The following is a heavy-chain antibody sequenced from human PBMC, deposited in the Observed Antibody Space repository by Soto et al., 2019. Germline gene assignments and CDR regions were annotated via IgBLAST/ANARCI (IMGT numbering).Heavy chain of an antibody. J-gene: IGHJ4*02. V-gene: IGHV1-69*13. CDR3: ARPSGLLGQYSALVDY. D-gene: IGHD6-6*01. Sequence: ASVKVSCKASGGTFSNSAIAWVRQAPGQGLEWLGMIIPIFTTTSYAQKFKDRLTISADGSTSTAYMELSGLKSEDTAVYFCARPSGLLGQYSALVDYWGQGTLVTVSS. CDR2: IIPIFTTT. CDR1: GGTFSNSA.